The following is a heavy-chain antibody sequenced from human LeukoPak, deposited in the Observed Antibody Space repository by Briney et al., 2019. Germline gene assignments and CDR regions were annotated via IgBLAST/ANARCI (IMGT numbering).Heavy chain of an antibody. CDR2: IYYSGST. V-gene: IGHV4-59*01. CDR1: GGSISSYY. CDR3: ARDRRDYYYYGMDV. Sequence: SETLSLTCTVSGGSISSYYWSWIRQPPGKGLEWIGSIYYSGSTNYNPSLKSRVTISVDTSKNQFSLKLSSVTAADTAVYYCARDRRDYYYYGMDVWGPGTTVTVSS. J-gene: IGHJ6*02.